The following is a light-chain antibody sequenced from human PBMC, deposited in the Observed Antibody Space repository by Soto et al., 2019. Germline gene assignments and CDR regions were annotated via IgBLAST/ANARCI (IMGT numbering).Light chain of an antibody. Sequence: EIVLTQSPGTLSLSPGERATLSYRASQSISSFYLAWYQQTPGQAPRLLIYDASSRAAGIPDRFSGGGSGTDFTLTISRREPEDFGVYYCQQFGGSPRTFGRGTKVKIK. V-gene: IGKV3-20*01. CDR2: DAS. CDR1: QSISSFY. CDR3: QQFGGSPRT. J-gene: IGKJ4*01.